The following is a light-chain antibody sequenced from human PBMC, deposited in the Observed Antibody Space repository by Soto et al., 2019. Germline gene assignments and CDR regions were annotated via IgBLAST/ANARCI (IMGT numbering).Light chain of an antibody. J-gene: IGKJ1*01. V-gene: IGKV3-20*01. CDR1: QSVSSTF. CDR2: GGS. CDR3: GQFVSAPPRT. Sequence: EIVLTQSPGTLSLSPGERATLSCRASQSVSSTFLAWYQQKPGQTPRLLIFGGSNRATGIPDRFSGSGSGTDFTLTISRLEPEDFAVYYCGQFVSAPPRTLGQGTKVEI.